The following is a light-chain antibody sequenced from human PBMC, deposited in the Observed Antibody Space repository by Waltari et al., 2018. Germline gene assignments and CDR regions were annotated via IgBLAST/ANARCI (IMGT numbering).Light chain of an antibody. CDR1: SGHSSYA. V-gene: IGLV4-69*01. J-gene: IGLJ3*02. CDR2: LNGDGSH. CDR3: QTWGTGPWV. Sequence: QLVLTQSPSASASLGASVKLPCTPRSGHSSYAIAWHPQQPEKGPRYLMKLNGDGSHSKGDGIPDRFSGSSSGAERYLTISSLQSEDEADYYCQTWGTGPWVFGGGTKLTVL.